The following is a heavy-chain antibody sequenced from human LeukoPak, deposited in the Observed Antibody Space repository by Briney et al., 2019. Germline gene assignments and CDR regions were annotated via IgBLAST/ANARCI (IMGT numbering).Heavy chain of an antibody. CDR1: GGSFSSTNW. D-gene: IGHD3-3*01. CDR2: IHHSGST. Sequence: SETLSLTCAVSGGSFSSTNWWSWVRQPPGEGLEWIGEIHHSGSTNYNPSLKSRVTISVDKSKNHFSLKLNSVTAADTAVYYCARDGSGSRSFDYWGQGILVTVSS. CDR3: ARDGSGSRSFDY. V-gene: IGHV4-4*02. J-gene: IGHJ4*02.